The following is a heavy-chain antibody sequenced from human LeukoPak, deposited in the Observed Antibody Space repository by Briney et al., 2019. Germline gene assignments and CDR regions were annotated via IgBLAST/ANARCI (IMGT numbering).Heavy chain of an antibody. Sequence: PGGSLRLSCAASGFTFSSYWMSWVRQAPGKGLEWVSTISISGEYTYYPDSVKGRFTISRDNSKNTLYLQMNTLRAEDTAVYYCAYRTGFDYWGQGTLVTVSS. CDR1: GFTFSSYW. CDR3: AYRTGFDY. V-gene: IGHV3-23*01. D-gene: IGHD3-16*02. J-gene: IGHJ4*02. CDR2: ISISGEYT.